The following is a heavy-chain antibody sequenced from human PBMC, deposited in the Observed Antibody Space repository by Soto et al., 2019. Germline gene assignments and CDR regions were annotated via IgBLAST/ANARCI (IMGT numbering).Heavy chain of an antibody. J-gene: IGHJ4*02. CDR1: GGTFSSYA. CDR3: AHGSGFGELFPVY. V-gene: IGHV1-69*13. D-gene: IGHD3-10*01. CDR2: IIPIFGTA. Sequence: SVKVSCKAAGGTFSSYAISWVRQAPGQGLEWMGGIIPIFGTANYAQKFQGRVTITADESTSTAYMELSSLRSEDTAVYYCAHGSGFGELFPVYWGQGTLVTVSS.